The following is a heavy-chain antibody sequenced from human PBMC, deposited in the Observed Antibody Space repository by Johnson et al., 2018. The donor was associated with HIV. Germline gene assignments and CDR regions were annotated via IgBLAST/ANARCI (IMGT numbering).Heavy chain of an antibody. J-gene: IGHJ3*02. CDR1: GFTFSSYA. Sequence: QVYLVDSGGGVVLPGGPLRLSCAASGFTFSSYAMNWVRQAPGKGLEWVAIISYDGSTKYYADSVKGRFTISRDNSKNSLYLQMNTLRAEDTALYYCARASDAFDIWGQGTMVTVSS. CDR3: ARASDAFDI. V-gene: IGHV3-30-3*01. CDR2: ISYDGSTK.